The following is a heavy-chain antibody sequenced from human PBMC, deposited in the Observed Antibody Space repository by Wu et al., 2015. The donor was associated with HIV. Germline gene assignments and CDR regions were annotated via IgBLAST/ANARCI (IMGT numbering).Heavy chain of an antibody. J-gene: IGHJ6*03. V-gene: IGHV1-18*01. CDR2: IITYHDNT. Sequence: QVHLVQSGAEVKRPGASVKVSCKTSGYTFTNYAITWVRQAPGQGLEWMGWIITYHDNTNYAQKFQGRVTMTTDTSTSTAYMELRSLRSDDTAVYYCARGLLWFGELTRSMDVWGKGDHGHRLL. CDR3: ARGLLWFGELTRSMDV. D-gene: IGHD3-10*01. CDR1: GYTFTNYA.